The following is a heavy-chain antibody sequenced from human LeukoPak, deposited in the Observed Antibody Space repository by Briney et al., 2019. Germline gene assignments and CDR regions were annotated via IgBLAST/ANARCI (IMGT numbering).Heavy chain of an antibody. CDR2: ISYDGSNK. Sequence: GGSLRLSCAASGFTFSSYAMHWVRQAPGKGLEWVAVISYDGSNKYYADSVKGRFTISRDNAKNSLYLQMNSLRAEDTAVYYCARDKIVGATHFDYWGQGTLVTVSS. V-gene: IGHV3-30*04. D-gene: IGHD1-26*01. CDR3: ARDKIVGATHFDY. J-gene: IGHJ4*02. CDR1: GFTFSSYA.